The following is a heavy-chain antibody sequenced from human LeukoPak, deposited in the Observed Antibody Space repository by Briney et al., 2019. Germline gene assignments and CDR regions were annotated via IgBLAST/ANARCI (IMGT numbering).Heavy chain of an antibody. Sequence: GGSLRLSCTASGFTFSTYAMSWVRQAPGEGLEWVSGISGSGGSTYYADSVKGRFTISRDNSKNTLYLQMNSLRAEDTAVYYCAKRITMVRGVIIPGPSFDYWGQGTLVTVSS. CDR2: ISGSGGST. CDR1: GFTFSTYA. CDR3: AKRITMVRGVIIPGPSFDY. V-gene: IGHV3-23*01. D-gene: IGHD3-10*01. J-gene: IGHJ4*02.